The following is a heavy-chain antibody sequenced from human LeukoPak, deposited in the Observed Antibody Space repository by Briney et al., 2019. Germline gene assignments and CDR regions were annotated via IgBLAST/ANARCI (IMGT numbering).Heavy chain of an antibody. V-gene: IGHV3-9*01. CDR2: ISWNSGSI. D-gene: IGHD1-1*01. Sequence: GRSLRLSCAASGFTFDDYAMHWVRQAPGKGLEWVSGISWNSGSIGYADSVKGRFTISRDNAKNSLYLQMNSLRAEDTALYYCAKDFSEHRNWNDGVFDYWGQGTLVTVSS. CDR3: AKDFSEHRNWNDGVFDY. J-gene: IGHJ4*02. CDR1: GFTFDDYA.